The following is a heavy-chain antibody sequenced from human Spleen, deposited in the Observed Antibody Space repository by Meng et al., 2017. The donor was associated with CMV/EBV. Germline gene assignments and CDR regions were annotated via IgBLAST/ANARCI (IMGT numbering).Heavy chain of an antibody. V-gene: IGHV4-39*07. J-gene: IGHJ6*02. D-gene: IGHD1-26*01. Sequence: SETLSLTCTVSGGSISSSSYFWGWIRQPPGKGLEWIGTMHSSGSTYYNPSLKSRVTISVDTSKNQFSLKLSSVTAADTAVYYCAARAIAGAYYGMDVWGQGTTVTVSS. CDR3: AARAIAGAYYGMDV. CDR1: GGSISSSSYF. CDR2: MHSSGST.